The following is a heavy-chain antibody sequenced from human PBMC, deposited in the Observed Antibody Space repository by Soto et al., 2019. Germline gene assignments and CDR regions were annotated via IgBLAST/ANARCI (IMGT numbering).Heavy chain of an antibody. CDR2: ISYDGSNQ. D-gene: IGHD5-18*01. CDR3: AKASTAMTYFDY. J-gene: IGHJ4*02. CDR1: GFTVSSYG. V-gene: IGHV3-30*18. Sequence: QVHLVESWGGVVQPGRSLRLSCAASGFTVSSYGMHWVLQAPGKGLEGVAVISYDGSNQYYADSVKGRLTISRDNSKNRLDLQMNSLRAEDTAVSYCAKASTAMTYFDYWGQGPLLPFSS.